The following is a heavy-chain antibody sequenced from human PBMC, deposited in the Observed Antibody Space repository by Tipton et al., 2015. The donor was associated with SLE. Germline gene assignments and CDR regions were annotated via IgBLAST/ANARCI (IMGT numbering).Heavy chain of an antibody. D-gene: IGHD3-3*01. Sequence: TLSLTCIVSGDSINSHYWSWIRQPPGKGLEWIGYIYYSGSTNYNPSLKSRVTISVDTSKNHFSLKLSSVTAADTAVYYCARETTIFGALVYFDLWGRGTLVTVSS. J-gene: IGHJ2*01. CDR1: GDSINSHY. CDR3: ARETTIFGALVYFDL. CDR2: IYYSGST. V-gene: IGHV4-59*11.